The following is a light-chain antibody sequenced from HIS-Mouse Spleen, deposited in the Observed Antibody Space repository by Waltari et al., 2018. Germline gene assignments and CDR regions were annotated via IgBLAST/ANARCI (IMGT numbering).Light chain of an antibody. J-gene: IGKJ1*01. Sequence: DIQLTQSPSFLSASVGDRVTITCRASQGISSYLAWYQKKPGNAPKLLIYSASTLQSGVPSRFSGSGSGTEFTLTISSLQPEDFATYYCQQLNSYPPTFGQGTKVEIK. CDR3: QQLNSYPPT. CDR2: SAS. CDR1: QGISSY. V-gene: IGKV1-9*01.